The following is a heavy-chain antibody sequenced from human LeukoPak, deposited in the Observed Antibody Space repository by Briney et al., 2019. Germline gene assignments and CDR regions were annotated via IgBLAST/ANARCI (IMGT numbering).Heavy chain of an antibody. D-gene: IGHD2-8*01. V-gene: IGHV1-46*01. CDR3: AREDVVLVDAVRYYYYGMDF. CDR1: GYNFISYY. CDR2: INPSGGST. Sequence: GASVKVSCKASGYNFISYYMHWVRQAPGQGLEWMGIINPSGGSTSYAQKFQDRVTMTKDTSTSTVYMELSSLKSEDTAVYYWAREDVVLVDAVRYYYYGMDFWGQGTTVTVSS. J-gene: IGHJ6*02.